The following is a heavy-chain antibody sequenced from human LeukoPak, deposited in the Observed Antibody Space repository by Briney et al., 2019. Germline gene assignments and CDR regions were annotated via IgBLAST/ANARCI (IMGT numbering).Heavy chain of an antibody. CDR1: GGTFSSYA. CDR2: IIPIFGTA. J-gene: IGHJ4*02. V-gene: IGHV1-69*05. CDR3: AREGFYSSSH. Sequence: ASVKVSCKASGGTFSSYAISWVRQAPGQGLEWMGGIIPIFGTANYPQKFQGRVTITRDTSASTAYMELSSLRSEDTAVYYCAREGFYSSSHWGQGTLVTVSS. D-gene: IGHD6-13*01.